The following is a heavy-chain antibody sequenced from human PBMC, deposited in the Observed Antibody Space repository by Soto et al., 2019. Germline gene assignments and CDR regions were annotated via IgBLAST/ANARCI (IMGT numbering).Heavy chain of an antibody. Sequence: QVQLQESGPGLVKPSQTLSLTCTVSGGSISSGDYYWSWIRQPPGKGLEWIGYIYYSGSTYYNPSLKSRVTLPLDTPSNQFSLRLSSLTAADTAVYYWATFGVIGEPFDYWGQGTLVTVSS. D-gene: IGHD3-10*01. CDR3: ATFGVIGEPFDY. CDR1: GGSISSGDYY. CDR2: IYYSGST. J-gene: IGHJ4*02. V-gene: IGHV4-30-4*01.